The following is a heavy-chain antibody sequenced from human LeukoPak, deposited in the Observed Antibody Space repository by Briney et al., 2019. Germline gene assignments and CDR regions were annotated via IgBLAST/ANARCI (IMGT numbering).Heavy chain of an antibody. Sequence: SETLSLTCTVSGGSISSSSYYWGWIRQPPGKGLEWIGSIYYSGSTSYNPSLMSRVTISVDTSKNQFSLKPSSVTAADTAVYYCARHGAAGPGGFDPWGQGTLVTVSS. V-gene: IGHV4-39*01. CDR2: IYYSGST. CDR1: GGSISSSSYY. J-gene: IGHJ5*02. D-gene: IGHD2-15*01. CDR3: ARHGAAGPGGFDP.